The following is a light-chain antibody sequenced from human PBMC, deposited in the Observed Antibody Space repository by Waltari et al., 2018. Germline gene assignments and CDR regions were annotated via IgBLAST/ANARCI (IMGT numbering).Light chain of an antibody. V-gene: IGKV4-1*01. CDR3: QQYYSTPPS. Sequence: DIVMTQSPDSLAVSLGERATIDCKSSQSILYSSNNKNYLAWYHRKPGQPPKLLIYWASTRESGVPDRFSGSGSGTDFTLTISSLQAEDVAVYYCQQYYSTPPSFGGGTKVEIK. CDR1: QSILYSSNNKNY. CDR2: WAS. J-gene: IGKJ4*01.